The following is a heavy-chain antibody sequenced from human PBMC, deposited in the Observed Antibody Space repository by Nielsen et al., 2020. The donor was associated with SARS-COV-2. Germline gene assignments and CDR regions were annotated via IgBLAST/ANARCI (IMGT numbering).Heavy chain of an antibody. CDR1: GFTFSSYG. J-gene: IGHJ4*02. Sequence: LTCAASGFTFSSYGMHWVRQAPGKGLEWVAVIWYDGSNKYYADSVKGRFTISRDNSKNTLYLQMNSLRAEDTAVYYCARAQVGATFYGGIDYWGQGTLVTVSS. CDR2: IWYDGSNK. V-gene: IGHV3-33*01. D-gene: IGHD1-26*01. CDR3: ARAQVGATFYGGIDY.